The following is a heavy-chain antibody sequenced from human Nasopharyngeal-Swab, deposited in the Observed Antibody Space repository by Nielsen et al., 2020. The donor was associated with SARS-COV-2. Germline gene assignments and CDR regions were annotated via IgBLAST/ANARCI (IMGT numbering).Heavy chain of an antibody. J-gene: IGHJ6*02. CDR2: IIPIFGTA. V-gene: IGHV1-69*13. CDR3: ARGEVLDYDFWSGYYPGYYGMDV. D-gene: IGHD3-3*01. CDR1: GGTFSSYA. Sequence: SVKVSCKASGGTFSSYAISWVRQASGQGLEWMGGIIPIFGTANYAQKFQGRVTITADESTSTAYMELSSLRSEDTAVYYCARGEVLDYDFWSGYYPGYYGMDVWGQGTTVTVSS.